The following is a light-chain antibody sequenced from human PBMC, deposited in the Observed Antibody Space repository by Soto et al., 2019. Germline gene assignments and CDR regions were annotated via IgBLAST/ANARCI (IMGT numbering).Light chain of an antibody. CDR1: QSVNRK. Sequence: EIVMPQSPASLSVSPGERATLSCRASQSVNRKLAWYQQKPGQAPRLLIYGASTRATGIPVRFSGSESGTKFTLTISSLQSEDFAVYYCQQYHHWKTFGQGTKVDIK. V-gene: IGKV3-15*01. J-gene: IGKJ1*01. CDR3: QQYHHWKT. CDR2: GAS.